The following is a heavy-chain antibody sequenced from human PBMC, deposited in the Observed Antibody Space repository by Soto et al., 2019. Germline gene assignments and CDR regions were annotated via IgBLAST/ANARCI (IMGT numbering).Heavy chain of an antibody. CDR3: ARGSGYDLAAFDI. CDR1: GGSISSGSYY. Sequence: QVQLQESGPGLVKPSQTLSLTCTVSGGSISSGSYYWSWIRQHPGKGLEWIGYIYYSGSTYYNPSLKRRVTISVDTSKNQFSLKLSSVTAADTAVYYCARGSGYDLAAFDIWVQGTMVIVSS. D-gene: IGHD5-12*01. CDR2: IYYSGST. J-gene: IGHJ3*02. V-gene: IGHV4-31*03.